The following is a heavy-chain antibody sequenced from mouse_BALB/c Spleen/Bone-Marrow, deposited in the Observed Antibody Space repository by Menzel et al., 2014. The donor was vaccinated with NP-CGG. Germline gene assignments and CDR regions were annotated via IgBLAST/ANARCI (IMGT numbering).Heavy chain of an antibody. CDR1: GYSFTGYT. CDR3: ARSGRPCAMDY. J-gene: IGHJ4*01. V-gene: IGHV1-18*01. CDR2: INPYNGDT. Sequence: VQLQQSGPELVKPGASPKISCKTSGYSFTGYTLYWVKRSHGKNLQWIGLINPYNGDTTYNQKFKDKATLTVDRSSSTAYMELLSLTSEDSAVYYCARSGRPCAMDYWGQGTSVTGSS. D-gene: IGHD2-12*01.